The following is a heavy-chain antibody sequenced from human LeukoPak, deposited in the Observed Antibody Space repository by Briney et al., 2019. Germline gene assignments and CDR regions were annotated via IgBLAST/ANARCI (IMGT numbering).Heavy chain of an antibody. Sequence: ASVKVSCKASRHTFTSYAMNWVRQAPGQGLEWMGWINTNTGKPTYAQGFTGRFVFSLDSSVSTAYLQINSLNAEGTAVYYCARAASLDYWGQGTLVTVSS. V-gene: IGHV7-4-1*02. CDR1: RHTFTSYA. D-gene: IGHD2-2*01. CDR2: INTNTGKP. J-gene: IGHJ4*02. CDR3: ARAASLDY.